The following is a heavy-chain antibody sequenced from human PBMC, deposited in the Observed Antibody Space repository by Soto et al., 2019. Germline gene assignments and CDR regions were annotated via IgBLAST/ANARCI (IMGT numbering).Heavy chain of an antibody. CDR2: IKQDGSEK. J-gene: IGHJ3*02. Sequence: GGSLRLSCAASGFTFSSYWMSWVRQAPGKGLEWVANIKQDGSEKYYVDSVKGRFTISRDNAKNSLYLQMNSLRAEDTAVYYCARVAGHEFYAFDIWGQGTMVTVSS. D-gene: IGHD6-19*01. CDR3: ARVAGHEFYAFDI. CDR1: GFTFSSYW. V-gene: IGHV3-7*03.